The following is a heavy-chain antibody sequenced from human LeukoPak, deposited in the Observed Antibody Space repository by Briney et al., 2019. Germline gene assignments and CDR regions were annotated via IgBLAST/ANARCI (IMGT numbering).Heavy chain of an antibody. CDR3: AKHLLVGGTRGAYAFDI. CDR2: ISGITTNT. Sequence: QSGGSLRLSCAASGFTFSNYAMSWVRQAPGKGLEWVSLISGITTNTYYADSVKGWFTISRDNSKNTLDLQMNSLRAEDTAGYYCAKHLLVGGTRGAYAFDIWGRGTMVTVSS. J-gene: IGHJ3*02. CDR1: GFTFSNYA. V-gene: IGHV3-23*01. D-gene: IGHD1-26*01.